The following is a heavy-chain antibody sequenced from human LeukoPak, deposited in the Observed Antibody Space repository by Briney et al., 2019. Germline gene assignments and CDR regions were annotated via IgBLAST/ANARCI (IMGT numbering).Heavy chain of an antibody. CDR2: IYPGDSDT. Sequence: GESLMISCKGSGYSFTSYWIGWVRQMPGKGLEWMGIIYPGDSDTRYSPSFQGQVTISADKSISTAYLQWSSLKASDTAMYYCARARPKGYSGYDYGFDYWGQGTLVTVSS. D-gene: IGHD5-12*01. J-gene: IGHJ4*02. V-gene: IGHV5-51*01. CDR3: ARARPKGYSGYDYGFDY. CDR1: GYSFTSYW.